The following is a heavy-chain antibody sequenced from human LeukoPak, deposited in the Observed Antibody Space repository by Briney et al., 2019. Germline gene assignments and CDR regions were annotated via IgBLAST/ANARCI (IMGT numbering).Heavy chain of an antibody. Sequence: PGGSLHLSCAASGFTFSDHWMSWVRQAPGKGLEWVANIRQDGSSIFYADSVKGRFTISRDNAKNSVFLQMDNLTPDDTAVYYCARAVDLADYWGQGTLVTVSS. CDR2: IRQDGSSI. J-gene: IGHJ4*02. V-gene: IGHV3-7*01. CDR1: GFTFSDHW. CDR3: ARAVDLADY.